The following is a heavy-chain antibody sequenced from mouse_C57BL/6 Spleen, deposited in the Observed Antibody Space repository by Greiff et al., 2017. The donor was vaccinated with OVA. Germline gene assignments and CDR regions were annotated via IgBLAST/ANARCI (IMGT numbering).Heavy chain of an antibody. CDR3: AKGYYGRSYWYFDV. D-gene: IGHD1-1*01. CDR1: GYAFSSSW. J-gene: IGHJ1*03. V-gene: IGHV1-82*01. CDR2: IYPGDGDT. Sequence: VKLVESGPELVKPGASVKISCKASGYAFSSSWMNWVKQRPGKGLEWIGRIYPGDGDTNYNGKFKGKATLTADKSSSTAYMQLISLTSEDSAVYVCAKGYYGRSYWYFDVWGTGTTVTVSS.